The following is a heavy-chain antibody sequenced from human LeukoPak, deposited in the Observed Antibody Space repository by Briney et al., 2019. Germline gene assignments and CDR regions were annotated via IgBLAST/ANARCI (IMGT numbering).Heavy chain of an antibody. J-gene: IGHJ4*02. D-gene: IGHD2-15*01. CDR1: GFTFSRFP. CDR3: AREVAYYDY. V-gene: IGHV3-64*01. Sequence: GGSLRLSSAASGFTFSRFPMHWVRQAPGKGLEYVSAISSDGGATYYANSVRGRFTISRDNSRNTLYLQMGSLRAEDMAMYYCAREVAYYDYWGQGTLVTVSS. CDR2: ISSDGGAT.